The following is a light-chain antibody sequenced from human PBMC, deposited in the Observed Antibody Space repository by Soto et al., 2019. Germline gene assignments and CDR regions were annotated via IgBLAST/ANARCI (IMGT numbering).Light chain of an antibody. CDR1: QSISSW. Sequence: DIQMTQSPSTLSASVGDRVTITCRASQSISSWLAWYQLKPGKAPKLLIYKASSLESGVPSRFSGSRYGKEFTLTISSLQPDDFATYYCQQYNSYWTFGQGTKVEIK. J-gene: IGKJ1*01. CDR2: KAS. V-gene: IGKV1-5*03. CDR3: QQYNSYWT.